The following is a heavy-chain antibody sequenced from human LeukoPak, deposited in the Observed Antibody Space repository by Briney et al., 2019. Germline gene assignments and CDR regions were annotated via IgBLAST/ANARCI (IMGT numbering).Heavy chain of an antibody. CDR1: RYSISSVYY. CDR2: IYLIVST. CDR3: AGYYYDSSGYYIDY. V-gene: IGHV4-38-2*02. J-gene: IGHJ4*02. Sequence: SETLSLTSTDSRYSISSVYYWGWIRQLPGKGLEGIGSIYLIVSTYYNPSLERPVTMSVDTSKNQFSVKMSSVTAADTAVYYCAGYYYDSSGYYIDYWGQGTLVTVSS. D-gene: IGHD3-22*01.